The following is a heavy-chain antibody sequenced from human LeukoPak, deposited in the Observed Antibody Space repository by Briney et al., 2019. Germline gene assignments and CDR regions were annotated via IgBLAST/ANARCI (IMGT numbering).Heavy chain of an antibody. V-gene: IGHV4-59*08. CDR3: ARLRGYSYGYYY. CDR2: IYYSGST. Sequence: PETLSLTCTVSGGSISSYYWSWIRQPPGKGLEWIGYIYYSGSTNYNPSLKSRVTISVDTSKNQFSLKLSSVTAADTAVYYCARLRGYSYGYYYWGQGTLVTVSS. D-gene: IGHD5-18*01. J-gene: IGHJ4*02. CDR1: GGSISSYY.